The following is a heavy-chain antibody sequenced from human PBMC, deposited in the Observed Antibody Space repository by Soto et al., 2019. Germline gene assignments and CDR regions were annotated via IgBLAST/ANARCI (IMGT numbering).Heavy chain of an antibody. Sequence: EVQLVESGGGLVQPGGSLRLSCAASGFTFSSYWMHWVHQAPGKGLVWVSRINSDGSSTSYADSVKGRFPISRDNAKTTLYLQMNSLRAEDTAVYYCVRTSLVVAAATREDYWGQGTLVTVSS. V-gene: IGHV3-74*01. CDR1: GFTFSSYW. CDR3: VRTSLVVAAATREDY. D-gene: IGHD2-15*01. CDR2: INSDGSST. J-gene: IGHJ4*02.